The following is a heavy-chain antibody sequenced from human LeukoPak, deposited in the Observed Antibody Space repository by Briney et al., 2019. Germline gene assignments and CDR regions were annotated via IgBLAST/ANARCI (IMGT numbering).Heavy chain of an antibody. J-gene: IGHJ4*02. CDR2: INHSGST. V-gene: IGHV4-34*01. CDR1: GGSFSGYY. Sequence: SETLSLTCAVYGGSFSGYYWSWIRQPPGKGLEWIGEINHSGSTNYNPSLKSRVTISVDTSKNQFSLRLSSVTAADTAVYYCARHRPTYYYGSGSYLADYWGQGTLVTVSS. D-gene: IGHD3-10*01. CDR3: ARHRPTYYYGSGSYLADY.